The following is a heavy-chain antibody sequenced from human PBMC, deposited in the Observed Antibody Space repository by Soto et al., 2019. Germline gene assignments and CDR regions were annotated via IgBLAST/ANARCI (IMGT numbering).Heavy chain of an antibody. CDR3: ARDPTPRLELRGYYYYGMDV. D-gene: IGHD1-7*01. V-gene: IGHV1-18*01. J-gene: IGHJ6*02. CDR2: ISAYNGNT. Sequence: QVQLVQSGAEVKKPGASVKVSCKASGYTFTSYGTSWVRQAPGQGLEWMGWISAYNGNTNYAQKLQGRVTMTTDTSTSTAYMELRSLRSDDTAVYYCARDPTPRLELRGYYYYGMDVWGQGTTVTVSS. CDR1: GYTFTSYG.